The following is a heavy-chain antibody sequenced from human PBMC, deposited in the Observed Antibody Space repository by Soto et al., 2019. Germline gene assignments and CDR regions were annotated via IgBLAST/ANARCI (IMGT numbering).Heavy chain of an antibody. D-gene: IGHD3-22*01. J-gene: IGHJ4*02. Sequence: GGSLRLSCAASGFTFSSYSMNWVRQAPGKGLEWVSSISSSSSYIYYADSVKGRFTISRDNAKNSLYLQMNSLRAEDTAVYYCARPQPYYYDSSGYYPFDYWGQGTLVTVSS. V-gene: IGHV3-21*01. CDR3: ARPQPYYYDSSGYYPFDY. CDR2: ISSSSSYI. CDR1: GFTFSSYS.